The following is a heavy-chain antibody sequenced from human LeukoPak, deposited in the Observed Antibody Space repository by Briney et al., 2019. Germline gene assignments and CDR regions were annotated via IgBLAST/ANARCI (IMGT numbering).Heavy chain of an antibody. CDR3: AKVAYSSSWPRLVYYYYGMDV. CDR2: ISASGGST. D-gene: IGHD6-13*01. Sequence: WGSLRLSCAASGFTFSSYAMSWVSQAPGKGLEWVSAISASGGSTYYADSVKGRFTITRDNSKNTLYLQMNSMRAEDTDVYYCAKVAYSSSWPRLVYYYYGMDVWGQGTTVTVSS. J-gene: IGHJ6*02. CDR1: GFTFSSYA. V-gene: IGHV3-23*01.